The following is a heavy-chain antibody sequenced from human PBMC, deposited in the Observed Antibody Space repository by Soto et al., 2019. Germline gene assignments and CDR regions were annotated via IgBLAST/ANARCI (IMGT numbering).Heavy chain of an antibody. CDR2: ISGSGGST. V-gene: IGHV3-23*01. J-gene: IGHJ4*02. CDR1: GFIFSSYA. CDR3: AKDNRYDPPHDY. Sequence: GGSLRLSCAASGFIFSSYAMSWVRRAPGKGLEWVSAISGSGGSTYYADSVKGRFTISRDNSKNTLYLQMNSLRAEDTAVYYCAKDNRYDPPHDYWGQGTLVTVSS. D-gene: IGHD5-12*01.